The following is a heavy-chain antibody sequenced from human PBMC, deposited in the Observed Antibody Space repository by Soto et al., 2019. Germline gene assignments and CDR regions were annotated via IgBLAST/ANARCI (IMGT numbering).Heavy chain of an antibody. J-gene: IGHJ4*02. CDR3: AREPATAKPEGVDF. V-gene: IGHV1-2*02. CDR1: GVTFSSYA. Sequence: ASVKVSCKASGVTFSSYAISWVRQAPGQGLEWMGWINPNSGGTKYAPKFQGGVTMTRDTSITTAYMELSRLRSGDTAVYYCAREPATAKPEGVDFWGQGTLVTVSS. D-gene: IGHD1-1*01. CDR2: INPNSGGT.